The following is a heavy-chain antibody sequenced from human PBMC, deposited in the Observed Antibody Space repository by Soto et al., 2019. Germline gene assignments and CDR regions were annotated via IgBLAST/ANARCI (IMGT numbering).Heavy chain of an antibody. V-gene: IGHV1-46*03. J-gene: IGHJ4*02. D-gene: IGHD1-26*01. Sequence: AXVKVSCKAPGYTFTSYYMHWVRQAPGQGLEWMGIINPSGGSTSYAQKFQGRVTMTRDTSTSTVYMELSSLRSEDTAVYYCARWIVGAHFDYWGQGTLVTVSS. CDR3: ARWIVGAHFDY. CDR1: GYTFTSYY. CDR2: INPSGGST.